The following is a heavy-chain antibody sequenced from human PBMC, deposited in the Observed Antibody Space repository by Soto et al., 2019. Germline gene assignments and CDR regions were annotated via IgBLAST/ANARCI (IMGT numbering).Heavy chain of an antibody. D-gene: IGHD2-15*01. CDR3: ARSPSYCSGGSCSSGFDY. J-gene: IGHJ4*02. V-gene: IGHV2-5*02. CDR1: GFSLSTSGVG. CDR2: IYCDDDK. Sequence: QITLKESGPTLVKPTQTLTLTCTFSGFSLSTSGVGVGGIRQPPGKALEWLALIYCDDDKRYSPSLKSRVTIPKDPSTNQMLLKMTHMDPVDTTTYFYARSPSYCSGGSCSSGFDYWGQGTLVTVSS.